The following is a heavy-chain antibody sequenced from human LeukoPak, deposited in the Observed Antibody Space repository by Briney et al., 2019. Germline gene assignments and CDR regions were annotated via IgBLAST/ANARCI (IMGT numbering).Heavy chain of an antibody. J-gene: IGHJ4*02. Sequence: GGSLRLSCAASVFTFSSYAMSWVRQAPGKGLEWVSAISGSGGSTYYADSVKGRFTISRDNSKNTLYLQMNSLRAEDTAVYYCAALYEYSSFPIDYWGQGTLVTVSS. D-gene: IGHD6-6*01. CDR2: ISGSGGST. CDR1: VFTFSSYA. V-gene: IGHV3-23*01. CDR3: AALYEYSSFPIDY.